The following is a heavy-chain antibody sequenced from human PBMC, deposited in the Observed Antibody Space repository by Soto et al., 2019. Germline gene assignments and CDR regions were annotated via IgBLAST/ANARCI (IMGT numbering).Heavy chain of an antibody. J-gene: IGHJ6*03. CDR2: ISGSGGST. CDR3: AKDRWSGYYTAYYYMDV. D-gene: IGHD3-3*01. Sequence: GGSLRLSCAASGFTFSSYAMSWVRQAPGKGLEWVSAISGSGGSTYYADSVKGRFTISRDNSKNTLYLQMNSLRAEDTAVYYCAKDRWSGYYTAYYYMDVWGKGTTVTVSS. CDR1: GFTFSSYA. V-gene: IGHV3-23*01.